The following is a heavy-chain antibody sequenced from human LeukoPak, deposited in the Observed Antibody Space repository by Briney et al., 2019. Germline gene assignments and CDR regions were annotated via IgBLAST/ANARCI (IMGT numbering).Heavy chain of an antibody. CDR2: ISGSGGST. J-gene: IGHJ6*04. CDR3: AKLARRYYYGSGRDGMDV. Sequence: GGSLRLSCAASGFTFSSYAMSWVRQAPGKGLEWVSAISGSGGSTYYADSVKGRFTISRDNSKNTLYLQMNSLRAEDTAVYYYAKLARRYYYGSGRDGMDVWGKGTTVTVSS. V-gene: IGHV3-23*01. CDR1: GFTFSSYA. D-gene: IGHD3-10*01.